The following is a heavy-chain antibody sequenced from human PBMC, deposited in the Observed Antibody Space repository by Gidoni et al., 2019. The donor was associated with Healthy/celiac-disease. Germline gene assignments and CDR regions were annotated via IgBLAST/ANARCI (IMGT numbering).Heavy chain of an antibody. CDR2: INHSGST. V-gene: IGHV4-34*01. CDR1: GGSFSGYY. CDR3: ARLSIMITFGGGSLWVAQYYFDY. D-gene: IGHD3-16*01. J-gene: IGHJ4*02. Sequence: QVQLQQWGAGLLKPSETLSLTCAVSGGSFSGYYWSWIRQPPGKGLEWIGEINHSGSTNYNPSLKSRVTISVDTSKNQFSLKLSSVTAADTAVYYCARLSIMITFGGGSLWVAQYYFDYWGQGTLVTVSS.